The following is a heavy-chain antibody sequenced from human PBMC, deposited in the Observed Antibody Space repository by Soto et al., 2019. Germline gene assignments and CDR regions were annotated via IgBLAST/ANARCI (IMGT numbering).Heavy chain of an antibody. CDR2: IWYDGSNK. D-gene: IGHD6-19*01. CDR3: ARDGYSSGWYVVY. J-gene: IGHJ4*02. CDR1: GFTFSSYG. Sequence: QVRLVESGGGVVQPGRSLRLSCAASGFTFSSYGMHWVRQAPGKGLEWVAVIWYDGSNKYYADSVKGRFTISRDNSKNTLYLQMNSLRAEDTAVYYCARDGYSSGWYVVYWGQGTLVTVSS. V-gene: IGHV3-33*01.